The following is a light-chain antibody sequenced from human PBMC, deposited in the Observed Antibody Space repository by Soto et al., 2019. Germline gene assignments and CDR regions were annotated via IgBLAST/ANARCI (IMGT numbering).Light chain of an antibody. CDR2: GAS. CDR3: QQYVTSPWT. J-gene: IGKJ1*01. CDR1: QSVSSNY. Sequence: DIVLTQSPGTLSLSPGERATLSCRASQSVSSNYLAWYQQKPGQAPRLLIYGASSGVTGIPDRFSGSGSGTDFTLTISRLEPEDFAVYYCQQYVTSPWTFGQGTKVEIQ. V-gene: IGKV3-20*01.